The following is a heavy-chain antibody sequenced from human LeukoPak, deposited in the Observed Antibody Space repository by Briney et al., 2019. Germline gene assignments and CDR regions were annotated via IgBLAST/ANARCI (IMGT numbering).Heavy chain of an antibody. V-gene: IGHV3-23*01. D-gene: IGHD2-2*01. CDR3: AKDQQGRRIYCSSTSCLYFDY. CDR1: GFTFSSYA. Sequence: GGSLRLSCAASGFTFSSYAMSWVRQAPGKGLEWVSAISGSGGSTYYADSVKGRFTISRDNSKNTLYLQMNSLRAEDTAVYYCAKDQQGRRIYCSSTSCLYFDYWGQGTLVTVSS. J-gene: IGHJ4*02. CDR2: ISGSGGST.